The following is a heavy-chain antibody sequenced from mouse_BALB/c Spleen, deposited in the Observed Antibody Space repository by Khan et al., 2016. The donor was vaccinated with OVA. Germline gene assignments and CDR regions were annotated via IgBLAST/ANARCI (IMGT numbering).Heavy chain of an antibody. J-gene: IGHJ3*01. CDR1: GYTFTDYV. CDR2: FYPGSGST. Sequence: QVQLQQSGPELVKPGASVKMSCKVSGYTFTDYVITWVKQRTGQGLEWIGEFYPGSGSTYYNEKFKGKATLTADKSSNTVNMQLRSLTSEDSAVSVCAKSYGGAWFAYWGQGTLVTVSA. V-gene: IGHV1-77*01. D-gene: IGHD2-12*01. CDR3: AKSYGGAWFAY.